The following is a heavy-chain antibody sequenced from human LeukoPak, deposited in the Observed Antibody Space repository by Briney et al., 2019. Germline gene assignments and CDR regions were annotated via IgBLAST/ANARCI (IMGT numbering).Heavy chain of an antibody. Sequence: GGSLRLSCAASGFTFSSYAMSWVRQAPGKGLEWVANIKQDGSEKYYVDSVKGRFTISRDNAKNSLYLQMNSLRAEDTAVYYCARKIPYYFDYWGQGTLVTVSS. CDR1: GFTFSSYA. D-gene: IGHD2-2*02. V-gene: IGHV3-7*01. CDR2: IKQDGSEK. CDR3: ARKIPYYFDY. J-gene: IGHJ4*02.